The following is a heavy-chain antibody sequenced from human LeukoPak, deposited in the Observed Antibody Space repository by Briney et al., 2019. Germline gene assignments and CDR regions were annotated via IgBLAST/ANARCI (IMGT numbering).Heavy chain of an antibody. J-gene: IGHJ4*02. D-gene: IGHD3-10*01. Sequence: PGGSLRLSCAASGFSFDDYGMSWIRQAPGKGLEWVSYISSSGSTIYYADSVKGRFTISRDNAKNSLYLQMNSLRAEDTAVYYCARATPRQGVVRVRVAYFDYWGQGTLVTVSS. CDR1: GFSFDDYG. CDR3: ARATPRQGVVRVRVAYFDY. CDR2: ISSSGSTI. V-gene: IGHV3-11*01.